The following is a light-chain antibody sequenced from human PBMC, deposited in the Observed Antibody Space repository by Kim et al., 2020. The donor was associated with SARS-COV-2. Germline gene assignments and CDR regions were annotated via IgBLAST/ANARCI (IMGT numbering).Light chain of an antibody. CDR1: QGISSY. CDR3: QQYFSYPYN. CDR2: AAS. J-gene: IGKJ2*01. V-gene: IGKV1-8*01. Sequence: SASTGDRVTLTCRASQGISSYLAWYQQKPGKAPNLLIYAASTLQSGVPSRFSGGGSWTDFTLTISCLQSEDFATYYCQQYFSYPYNFGQGTKLEI.